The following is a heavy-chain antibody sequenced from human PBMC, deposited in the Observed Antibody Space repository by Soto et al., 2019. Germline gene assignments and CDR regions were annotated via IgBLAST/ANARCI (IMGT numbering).Heavy chain of an antibody. CDR1: GFTFSSYS. V-gene: IGHV3-48*02. D-gene: IGHD3-9*01. Sequence: GGSLRLSCAASGFTFSSYSMNWVRQAPGKGLEWVSYISSSSSTIYYADSVKGRFTISRDNAKNSLYLQMNSLRDEDTAVYYCAREYDILTGYWAPAHGMDVWGQGTTVTVSS. CDR3: AREYDILTGYWAPAHGMDV. J-gene: IGHJ6*02. CDR2: ISSSSSTI.